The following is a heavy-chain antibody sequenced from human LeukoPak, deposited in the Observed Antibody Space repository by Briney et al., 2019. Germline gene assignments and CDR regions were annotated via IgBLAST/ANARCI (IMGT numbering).Heavy chain of an antibody. CDR3: ARETDSTLFDY. Sequence: SGGSLRLSCAASGFTFSSYAMHWVRQAPGKGLEYVSAISSNGGSTYYANSVKGRFTISRDNSKNTLYLQMGSLRAEDMAVYYCARETDSTLFDYWGQGTLVTVSS. V-gene: IGHV3-64*01. CDR2: ISSNGGST. D-gene: IGHD2/OR15-2a*01. CDR1: GFTFSSYA. J-gene: IGHJ4*02.